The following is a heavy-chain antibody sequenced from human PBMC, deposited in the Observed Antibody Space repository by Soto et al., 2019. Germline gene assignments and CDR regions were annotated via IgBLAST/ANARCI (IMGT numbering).Heavy chain of an antibody. CDR1: GYTFTSYY. D-gene: IGHD3-22*01. Sequence: QVQLVQSGAEVKKPGASVKVSCKASGYTFTSYYMHWVRQAPGQGLEWMGIINPSGGSTSYAQKFQGRVTMTRDTSTSTVYMELSSLRSEDTAVYYCARGSMIVVVIAEFGYWGQGTLVTVSS. J-gene: IGHJ4*02. V-gene: IGHV1-46*01. CDR3: ARGSMIVVVIAEFGY. CDR2: INPSGGST.